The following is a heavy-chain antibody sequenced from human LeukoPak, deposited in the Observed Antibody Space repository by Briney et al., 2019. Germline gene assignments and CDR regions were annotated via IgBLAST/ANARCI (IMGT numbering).Heavy chain of an antibody. Sequence: SETLSLTCTVSGDSISNYYWTWIRQPPGKGLEWIAYLYYNGSTNYNPSLKSRVTMSLDTCKEQFSLKLSSVTAADTAVYYCARGRHYNSSGLVFDYWGQGTLVTVSS. V-gene: IGHV4-59*01. D-gene: IGHD3-22*01. CDR2: LYYNGST. CDR3: ARGRHYNSSGLVFDY. J-gene: IGHJ4*02. CDR1: GDSISNYY.